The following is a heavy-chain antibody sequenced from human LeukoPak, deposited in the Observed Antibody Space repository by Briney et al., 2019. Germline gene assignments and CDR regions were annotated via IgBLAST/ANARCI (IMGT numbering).Heavy chain of an antibody. CDR1: GFTFSTYA. V-gene: IGHV3-30*18. Sequence: GKSLRLSCAASGFTFSTYAMHWVRQAPGKGLEWVAIISYDGSVEYYADSVKGRFTISRDDSRNTLFLQMSSLRTDDTAVYYCAKDPGLLWSRGGAFDIWGQGTLVTVSS. CDR3: AKDPGLLWSRGGAFDI. D-gene: IGHD3-10*01. CDR2: ISYDGSVE. J-gene: IGHJ3*02.